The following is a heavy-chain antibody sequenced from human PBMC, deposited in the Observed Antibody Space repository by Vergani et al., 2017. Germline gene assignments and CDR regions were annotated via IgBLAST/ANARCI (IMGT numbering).Heavy chain of an antibody. Sequence: EVQLVESGGVVVQPGGSLRLSCAASGFTFDDYTMHWVRQAPGKGLEWVSLISWDGGSTYYADSVKGRFTSSRDTSKNSLYLQMNSLRTEDTALCYCAKDHASYSSSWSFDYWGQGTLVTVSS. V-gene: IGHV3-43*01. CDR3: AKDHASYSSSWSFDY. D-gene: IGHD6-13*01. CDR2: ISWDGGST. J-gene: IGHJ4*02. CDR1: GFTFDDYT.